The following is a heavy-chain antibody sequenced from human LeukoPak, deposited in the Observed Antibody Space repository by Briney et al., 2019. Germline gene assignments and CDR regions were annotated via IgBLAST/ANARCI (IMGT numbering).Heavy chain of an antibody. J-gene: IGHJ4*02. CDR3: ASGYYYDSSALGSFDY. CDR1: EGTFSSYA. CDR2: IIPIFGTA. Sequence: GASVKVSCKASEGTFSSYAISWVRQAPGQGLEWMGGIIPIFGTANYAQKFQGRVTITADESTSTAYMELSSLRSEDTAVYYCASGYYYDSSALGSFDYWGQGTLVTVSS. D-gene: IGHD3-22*01. V-gene: IGHV1-69*13.